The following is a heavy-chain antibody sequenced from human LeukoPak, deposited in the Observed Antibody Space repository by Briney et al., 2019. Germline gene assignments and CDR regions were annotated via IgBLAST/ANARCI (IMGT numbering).Heavy chain of an antibody. CDR1: GFTFSTYA. CDR2: VANSGVDT. CDR3: AKSHSVAQRGYFDY. J-gene: IGHJ4*02. D-gene: IGHD4-23*01. V-gene: IGHV3-23*01. Sequence: GGSLRLSCAASGFTFSTYAMSWVRQAPGKGLEWFSTVANSGVDTYYADSVRGRFTISRDNSRNTVYLQIDSLRAEDTAVYYCAKSHSVAQRGYFDYWGQGTLVTVSS.